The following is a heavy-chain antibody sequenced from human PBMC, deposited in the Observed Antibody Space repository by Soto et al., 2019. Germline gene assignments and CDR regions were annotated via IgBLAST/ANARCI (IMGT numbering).Heavy chain of an antibody. D-gene: IGHD4-17*01. V-gene: IGHV3-23*01. CDR3: AKSSVVCGDYEGPKYYFDY. CDR1: GFTFSRYA. J-gene: IGHJ4*02. Sequence: GGSLRLSCAASGFTFSRYAMSWVRQAPGKGLEWVSAITVGGGSTYYADSVKGRLTISRDNSKSTLYLQMNGLRAEDTAVYYCAKSSVVCGDYEGPKYYFDYWGQGTLVTVSS. CDR2: ITVGGGST.